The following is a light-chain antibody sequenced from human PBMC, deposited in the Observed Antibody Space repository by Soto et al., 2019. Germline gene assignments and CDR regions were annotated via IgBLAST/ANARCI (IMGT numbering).Light chain of an antibody. J-gene: IGLJ1*01. V-gene: IGLV2-11*01. CDR2: DVS. CDR1: SSDVGGYSY. Sequence: QSVLTQPRSVSGSPGQSVTISCTGTSSDVGGYSYVSWFQQHPGKAPKLMIYDVSKRPSGVPDRFSGSKSGSTASLTISGLQAEDEADYYCCSFAGSYTLYVFGTGTRSPS. CDR3: CSFAGSYTLYV.